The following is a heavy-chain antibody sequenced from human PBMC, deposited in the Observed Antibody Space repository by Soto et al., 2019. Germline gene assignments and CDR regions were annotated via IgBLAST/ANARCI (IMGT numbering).Heavy chain of an antibody. J-gene: IGHJ4*02. V-gene: IGHV4-59*01. CDR1: GGSISSYY. CDR2: IYYSGST. Sequence: SETLSLTCTVSGGSISSYYWSWIRQPPGKGLECIGYIYYSGSTNYNPSLKSRVTISVDTSKNQFSLKLSSVTAADTAVYYCARGQIGGILDYFDYWGQGTLVTVSS. D-gene: IGHD1-20*01. CDR3: ARGQIGGILDYFDY.